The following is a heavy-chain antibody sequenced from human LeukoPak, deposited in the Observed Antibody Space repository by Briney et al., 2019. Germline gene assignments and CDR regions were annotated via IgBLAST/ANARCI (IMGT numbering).Heavy chain of an antibody. CDR2: IYYSGST. J-gene: IGHJ4*02. CDR3: ARVWCSSTSCYPVGYYFDY. CDR1: GGYISSYY. V-gene: IGHV4-59*01. Sequence: SETLSLTCTVSGGYISSYYWSWIRQPPGKGLEWIGYIYYSGSTNYNPSLKSRVTISVDTSKNQFSLKLSSVTAADTAVYYCARVWCSSTSCYPVGYYFDYWGQGTLVTVSS. D-gene: IGHD2-2*01.